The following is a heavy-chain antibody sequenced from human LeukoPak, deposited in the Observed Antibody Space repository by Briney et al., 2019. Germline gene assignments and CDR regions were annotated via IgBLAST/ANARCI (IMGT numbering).Heavy chain of an antibody. CDR2: IYTSGST. CDR3: AREGYSSGLGPINYFDY. J-gene: IGHJ4*02. V-gene: IGHV4-4*07. Sequence: PSETLSLTCIVSGASISSDYWSWIRQPAGKGLEWIGRIYTSGSTNYNPSLKSRVTMSVDTSKNQFSLKLSSVTAADTAVYYCAREGYSSGLGPINYFDYWGQGTLVTVSS. CDR1: GASISSDY. D-gene: IGHD6-19*01.